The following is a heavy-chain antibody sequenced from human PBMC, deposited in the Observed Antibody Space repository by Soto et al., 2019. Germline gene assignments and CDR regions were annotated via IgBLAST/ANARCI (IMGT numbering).Heavy chain of an antibody. V-gene: IGHV3-30*04. Sequence: QVQLVESGGGVVQPGRSLRLSCAASGFTFSDYAMHWVRQAPGKGLEWVAVVAYHGRSKYYADSVKGRFTISRDNSRTTVYLQMNSLRDEDTAMYYCARDDILVIPGGSYNYGMDVWGHGTTVTVSS. CDR2: VAYHGRSK. CDR3: ARDDILVIPGGSYNYGMDV. CDR1: GFTFSDYA. D-gene: IGHD2-2*01. J-gene: IGHJ6*02.